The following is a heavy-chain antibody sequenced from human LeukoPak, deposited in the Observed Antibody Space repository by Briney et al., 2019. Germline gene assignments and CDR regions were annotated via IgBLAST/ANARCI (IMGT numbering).Heavy chain of an antibody. D-gene: IGHD3-22*01. Sequence: SETLSLTCTVSGGSLSSSFWSWIRQPPGEGLEWIGYIYHSGTTNYNPSLKSRLTISVDTSKNQFSLKLTSVTAADTAVYYCASHSSGYFFWFDPWGQGTLVTVSS. CDR2: IYHSGTT. CDR3: ASHSSGYFFWFDP. CDR1: GGSLSSSF. V-gene: IGHV4-59*01. J-gene: IGHJ5*02.